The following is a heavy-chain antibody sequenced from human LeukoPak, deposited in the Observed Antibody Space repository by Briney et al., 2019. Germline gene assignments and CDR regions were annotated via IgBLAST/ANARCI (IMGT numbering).Heavy chain of an antibody. V-gene: IGHV3-48*01. CDR3: ARSGRTVSDLLYYYYGMDV. D-gene: IGHD4-4*01. J-gene: IGHJ6*02. CDR2: ISGSSSAI. CDR1: GFTLSSYS. Sequence: PGGSLRLSCAASGFTLSSYSMNWVRQAPGKGLEWVSYISGSSSAIYYAESVKGRFTISRDNAKNSLYLQMNSLRAEDTAVYYCARSGRTVSDLLYYYYGMDVWGQGTTVTVSS.